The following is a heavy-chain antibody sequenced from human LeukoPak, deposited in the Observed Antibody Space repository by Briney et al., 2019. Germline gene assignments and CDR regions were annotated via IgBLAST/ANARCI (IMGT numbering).Heavy chain of an antibody. J-gene: IGHJ6*03. Sequence: GASVNVSCKASGYTFTTDYIHWVRQDPGPGLEWMGIINPSGGSTTYAQKFQGRVIMTGDTSTSTVYMELRSLRSEDTAVYYCARARGSGSYYGHDYYYYYYMDVWGQGTTVTVSS. D-gene: IGHD3-10*01. CDR3: ARARGSGSYYGHDYYYYYYMDV. CDR1: GYTFTTDY. CDR2: INPSGGST. V-gene: IGHV1-46*01.